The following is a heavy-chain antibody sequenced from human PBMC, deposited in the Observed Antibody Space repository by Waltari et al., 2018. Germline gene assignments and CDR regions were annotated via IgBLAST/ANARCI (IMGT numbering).Heavy chain of an antibody. CDR1: GYTFTSYD. CDR3: ARGWRVRYFDWSSPDAFDI. Sequence: QVQLVQSGAEVKKPGASVKVSCKASGYTFTSYDINWVRQATGQGLEWMGWMNPNSGNTGYAQKFQGRVTITRNTSISTAYMELSSLRSEDTAVYYCARGWRVRYFDWSSPDAFDIWGQGTMVTVSS. V-gene: IGHV1-8*03. CDR2: MNPNSGNT. J-gene: IGHJ3*02. D-gene: IGHD3-9*01.